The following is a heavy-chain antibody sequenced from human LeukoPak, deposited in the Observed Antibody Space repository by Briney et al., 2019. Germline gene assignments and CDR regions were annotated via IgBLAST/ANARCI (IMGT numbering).Heavy chain of an antibody. CDR1: GLTFSSYA. CDR2: ISGSGGST. J-gene: IGHJ4*02. Sequence: GGSLRLSCAASGLTFSSYAMSWVRRAPGKGLEWVSAISGSGGSTYYADSVKGRFTISRDNSKNTLYLQMNSLRAEDTAVYYCATHRGYYDSIGFDYWGQGTLVTVSS. V-gene: IGHV3-23*01. CDR3: ATHRGYYDSIGFDY. D-gene: IGHD3-22*01.